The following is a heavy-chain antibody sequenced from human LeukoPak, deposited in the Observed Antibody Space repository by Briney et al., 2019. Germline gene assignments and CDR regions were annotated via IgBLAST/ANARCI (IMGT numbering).Heavy chain of an antibody. V-gene: IGHV3-7*01. CDR2: IKQDGSEK. D-gene: IGHD2-2*02. J-gene: IGHJ4*02. CDR1: GFTFSNAW. CDR3: ARDQWSTSCYS. Sequence: PGGSLRLSCAASGFTFSNAWMSWVRQAPGKGLEWVANIKQDGSEKYYVDSVKGRFTISRDNAKNSLYLQMNSLRAEDTAVYYCARDQWSTSCYSWGQGTLVTVSS.